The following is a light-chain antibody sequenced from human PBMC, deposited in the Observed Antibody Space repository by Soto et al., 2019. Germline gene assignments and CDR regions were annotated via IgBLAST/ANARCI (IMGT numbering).Light chain of an antibody. J-gene: IGKJ1*01. V-gene: IGKV2D-29*01. CDR1: QSLLHSDGKTY. CDR3: HQFYKSPWT. Sequence: DIVMTQTPLSLSVTPGQPASISCKSSQSLLHSDGKTYLYWYLQKPGQPPQLLIYEVSNRFSGVPDRFSGSGSGTDFTLTIDSLQPEDVAVYYCHQFYKSPWTFGQGTKVEIK. CDR2: EVS.